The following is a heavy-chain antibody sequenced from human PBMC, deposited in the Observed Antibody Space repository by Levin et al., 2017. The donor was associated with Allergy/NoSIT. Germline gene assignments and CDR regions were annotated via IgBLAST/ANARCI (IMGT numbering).Heavy chain of an antibody. CDR3: ARRGYSYGYSWFDP. CDR2: INPNSGGT. V-gene: IGHV1-2*02. J-gene: IGHJ5*02. D-gene: IGHD5-18*01. CDR1: GYTFTGYY. Sequence: ASVKVSCKASGYTFTGYYMHWVRQAPGQGLEWMGWINPNSGGTNYAQKFQGRVTMTRDTSISTAYMELSRLRSDDTAVYYCARRGYSYGYSWFDPWGQGTLVTVSS.